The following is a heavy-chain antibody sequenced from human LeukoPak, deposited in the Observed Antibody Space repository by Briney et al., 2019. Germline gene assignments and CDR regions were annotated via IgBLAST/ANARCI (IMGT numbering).Heavy chain of an antibody. J-gene: IGHJ6*02. V-gene: IGHV4-4*02. Sequence: KPSETLSLTCAVSGGSISSNNWWSWVRQPPGKGLEWIGEINHSGSTNYNPSLKSRVTISVDTSKNQFSLKLSSVTAADTAVYYCARHRRPGYSGSYGMDVWGQGTTVTVSS. CDR2: INHSGST. CDR3: ARHRRPGYSGSYGMDV. D-gene: IGHD5-12*01. CDR1: GGSISSNNW.